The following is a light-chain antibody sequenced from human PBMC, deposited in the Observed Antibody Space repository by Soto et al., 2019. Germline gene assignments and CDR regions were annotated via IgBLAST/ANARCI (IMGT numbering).Light chain of an antibody. CDR1: RRISNN. Sequence: IVMTQSPATLSASPGERATLSCWASRRISNNVAWYQQKPGQAPRLLLFGASTRATGIPARFSASRSGTEVTHNISSRQSGEFAVYFCQQYNDWRPINFGGGTQVGI. V-gene: IGKV3-15*01. CDR3: QQYNDWRPIN. CDR2: GAS. J-gene: IGKJ4*01.